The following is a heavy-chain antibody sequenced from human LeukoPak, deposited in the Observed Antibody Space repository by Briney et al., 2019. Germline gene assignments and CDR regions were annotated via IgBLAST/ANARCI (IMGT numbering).Heavy chain of an antibody. V-gene: IGHV3-30*04. Sequence: PGGSLRLSCAASGLTFSKYAMMWLRQAPGKGLDWVTFISSDGRNKYYADSVRGRFTISRDNSKNTLYLQMNSLRAEDTAVYYCAREGTRTGGHWFDPWGQGTLVTVSS. CDR3: AREGTRTGGHWFDP. CDR1: GLTFSKYA. D-gene: IGHD3-16*01. J-gene: IGHJ5*02. CDR2: ISSDGRNK.